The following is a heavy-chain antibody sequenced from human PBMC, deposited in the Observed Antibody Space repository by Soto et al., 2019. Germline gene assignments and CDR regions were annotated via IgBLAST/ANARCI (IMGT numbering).Heavy chain of an antibody. CDR3: ASGNSSSSAAFDY. D-gene: IGHD6-13*01. J-gene: IGHJ4*02. CDR1: GFTFSSYA. CDR2: ISYDASNK. Sequence: QVQLVESGGGVVQPGRSLRLSCAASGFTFSSYAIHWVRQAPGKGLEWVAIISYDASNKYYADSVKGRFTISRDNSKNTLYLQMNSLRVEDTAVYYCASGNSSSSAAFDYWGQGTLVTVSS. V-gene: IGHV3-30-3*01.